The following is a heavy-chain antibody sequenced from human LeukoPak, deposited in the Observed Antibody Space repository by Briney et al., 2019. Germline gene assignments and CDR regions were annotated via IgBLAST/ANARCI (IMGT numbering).Heavy chain of an antibody. CDR3: ARDRIAAAGFRYFDY. CDR2: IYSGGST. Sequence: PGGSLRLSCAASGFTVSSNYMSWVRQAPGKGLEWVSVIYSGGSTYYADSVKGRFTISRDNSKNTLYLQMNSLRAEDTAVYYCARDRIAAAGFRYFDYWGQGTLVTVSS. CDR1: GFTVSSNY. D-gene: IGHD6-13*01. V-gene: IGHV3-53*01. J-gene: IGHJ4*02.